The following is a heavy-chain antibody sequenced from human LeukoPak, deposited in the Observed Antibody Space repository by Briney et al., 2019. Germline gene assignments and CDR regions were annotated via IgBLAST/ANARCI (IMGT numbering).Heavy chain of an antibody. Sequence: KSSQTLSLTCTVSGGSINSGGYYWSWIRQPPGKGLEWIGYIYHSGGTYYNPSLKSRVTISVDRSKNQFSLKLSSVTAADTAVYYCASSLYITGTTFDYWGQGTLVTVSS. CDR3: ASSLYITGTTFDY. D-gene: IGHD1-7*01. CDR2: IYHSGGT. CDR1: GGSINSGGYY. V-gene: IGHV4-30-2*01. J-gene: IGHJ4*02.